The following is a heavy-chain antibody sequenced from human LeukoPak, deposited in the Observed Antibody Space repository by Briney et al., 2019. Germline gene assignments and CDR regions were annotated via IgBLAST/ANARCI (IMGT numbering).Heavy chain of an antibody. CDR3: ARGPSSDGWFY. CDR1: GYTFTGYH. CDR2: IIPKSGDT. J-gene: IGHJ4*02. D-gene: IGHD5-24*01. Sequence: GASVKVSCKASGYTFTGYHMHWVRQAPGQGLEWMGWIIPKSGDTSYAPKFEGRVTMTRDTSISTVYMEPSSLRSDDTAVYYCARGPSSDGWFYWGQGTLVTVSS. V-gene: IGHV1-2*02.